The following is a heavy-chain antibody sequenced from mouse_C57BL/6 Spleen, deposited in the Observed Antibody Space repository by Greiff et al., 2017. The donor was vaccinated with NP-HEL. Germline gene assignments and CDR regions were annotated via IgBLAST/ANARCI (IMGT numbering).Heavy chain of an antibody. D-gene: IGHD2-5*01. CDR3: ARQYYSNPYYFDY. Sequence: EVQGVESGPELVKPGASVKMSCKASGYTFTDYNMHWVKQSHGKSLEWIGYINPNNGGTSYNQKFKGKATLTVNKSSSTAYMELRSLTSEDSAVYYCARQYYSNPYYFDYWGQGTTLTVSS. CDR1: GYTFTDYN. CDR2: INPNNGGT. V-gene: IGHV1-22*01. J-gene: IGHJ2*01.